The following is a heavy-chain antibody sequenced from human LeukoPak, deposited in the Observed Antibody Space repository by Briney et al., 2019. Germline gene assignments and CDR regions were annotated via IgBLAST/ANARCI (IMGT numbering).Heavy chain of an antibody. CDR3: AKASGYGDSRTSLFDY. CDR2: ISYDGSNK. D-gene: IGHD4-17*01. CDR1: GFTFSSYG. Sequence: PGRSLRLSCAASGFTFSSYGMHWVRQAPGKGLEWVAVISYDGSNKYYADSVKGRLTISRDNSKNTLYLQMNSLRAEDTAVYYCAKASGYGDSRTSLFDYWGQGTLVTVSS. V-gene: IGHV3-30*18. J-gene: IGHJ4*02.